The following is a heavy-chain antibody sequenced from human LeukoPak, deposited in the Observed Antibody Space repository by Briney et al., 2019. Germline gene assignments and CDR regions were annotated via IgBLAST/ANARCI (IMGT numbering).Heavy chain of an antibody. Sequence: PSETLSLTCTVSGGSISSSSYYWGWFRQPPGKGLEWIGSIYYSGSTYYNPSLKSRVTISVDTSKNQFSLKLSSVTAADTAVYYCARASMTTVSFDYWGQGTLVTVSS. V-gene: IGHV4-39*07. D-gene: IGHD4-11*01. CDR2: IYYSGST. CDR3: ARASMTTVSFDY. CDR1: GGSISSSSYY. J-gene: IGHJ4*02.